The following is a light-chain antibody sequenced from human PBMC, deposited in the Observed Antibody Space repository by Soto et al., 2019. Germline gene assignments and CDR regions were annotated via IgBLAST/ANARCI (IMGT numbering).Light chain of an antibody. V-gene: IGLV2-14*01. CDR1: SSDFGGYNY. J-gene: IGLJ1*01. CDR3: SSYTSSSTPYV. CDR2: DVT. Sequence: SVLTQPASVSRSPGQSITIFCTGTSSDFGGYNYVSWYQQHPVKAPKLMIYDVTNRPSGVSDRFSGSKSGNTASLTISGLQAEDEADYYCSSYTSSSTPYVFGTGTKVTVL.